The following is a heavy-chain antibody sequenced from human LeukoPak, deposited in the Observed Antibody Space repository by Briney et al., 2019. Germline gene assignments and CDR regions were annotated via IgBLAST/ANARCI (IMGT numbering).Heavy chain of an antibody. CDR2: INGDGSST. D-gene: IGHD1-26*01. CDR3: ARAIGSGSYDRFDY. CDR1: GFSFGSCW. V-gene: IGHV3-74*01. J-gene: IGHJ4*02. Sequence: GGSLRLSCTASGFSFGSCWMHWVRQAPGKGLVWVSRINGDGSSTSYADPEKGRFTISRHNAKNTLYLQMNTLRAEDTAVYYCARAIGSGSYDRFDYWGQGTLVTVSS.